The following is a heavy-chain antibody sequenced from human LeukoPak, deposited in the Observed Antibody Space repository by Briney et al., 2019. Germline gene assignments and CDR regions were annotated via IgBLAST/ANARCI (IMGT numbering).Heavy chain of an antibody. CDR3: VRDFSLTRLERPFDF. V-gene: IGHV3-64*01. CDR1: GFTFSSYA. Sequence: GGSLRLSCAASGFTFSSYAMHWVRQAPGKGLEYVSAISSGGGSTYYATSVKGRFTISRDNSKNTLYLQMGSLRAEDMAVYYCVRDFSLTRLERPFDFWGQGILVTVRS. D-gene: IGHD1-1*01. J-gene: IGHJ4*02. CDR2: ISSGGGST.